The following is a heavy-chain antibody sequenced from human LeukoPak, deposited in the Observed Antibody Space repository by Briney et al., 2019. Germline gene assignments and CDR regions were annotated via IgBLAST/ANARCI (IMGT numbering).Heavy chain of an antibody. D-gene: IGHD1-1*01. CDR1: GGSISSDY. CDR2: IHSSGSA. J-gene: IGHJ4*02. V-gene: IGHV4-4*07. Sequence: SETLSLTCSVSGGSISSDYWSWIRQPAGKGLEWIGRIHSSGSANYNPSLKSRVTISVDTSKNQFSLKLSSVTAADTAVYYCARVRALEPRTHFAYWGKGTLVTVSS. CDR3: ARVRALEPRTHFAY.